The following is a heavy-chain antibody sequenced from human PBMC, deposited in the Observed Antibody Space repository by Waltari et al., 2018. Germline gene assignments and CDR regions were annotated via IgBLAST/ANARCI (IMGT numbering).Heavy chain of an antibody. CDR3: ARVSGDYFDY. J-gene: IGHJ4*02. D-gene: IGHD3-10*01. CDR1: GFHFSSHW. V-gene: IGHV3-7*01. CDR2: IKQDGSEK. Sequence: EVQLVESGGGLVQPGGSLRLSCAASGFHFSSHWMSWVRQAPGKGLEWVANIKQDGSEKYYVDSVKGRFTISRDNAKNSLYLQMNSLRAEDTAVYYCARVSGDYFDYWGQGTLVTVSS.